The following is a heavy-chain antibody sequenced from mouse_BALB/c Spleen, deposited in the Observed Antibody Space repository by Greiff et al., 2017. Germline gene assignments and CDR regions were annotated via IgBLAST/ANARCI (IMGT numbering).Heavy chain of an antibody. V-gene: IGHV5-4*02. CDR1: GFTFSDYY. D-gene: IGHD1-1*01. Sequence: EVHLVESGGGLVKPGGSLKLSCAASGFTFSDYYMYWVRQTPEKRLEWVATISDGGSYTYYPDSVKGRFTISRDNAKNNLYLQMSSLKSEDTAMYYCARAYYDGRGYAMDYWGQGTSVTVSS. CDR2: ISDGGSYT. J-gene: IGHJ4*01. CDR3: ARAYYDGRGYAMDY.